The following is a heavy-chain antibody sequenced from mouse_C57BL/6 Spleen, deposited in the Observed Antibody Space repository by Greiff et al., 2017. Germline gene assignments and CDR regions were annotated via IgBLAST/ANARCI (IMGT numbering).Heavy chain of an antibody. D-gene: IGHD1-1*02. CDR2: ILPGSGST. V-gene: IGHV1-9*01. J-gene: IGHJ4*01. CDR1: GFTFTGYW. CDR3: SRKTHYDYNDMDY. Sequence: QVQLQQSGAELMKPGASVKLSCKASGFTFTGYWIEWVKQRPGHGLEWIGEILPGSGSTNYNEKFKGKDTFTADTAYTTTYMQLRSLTTEDTAISYYSRKTHYDYNDMDYWGQGTSVTVSS.